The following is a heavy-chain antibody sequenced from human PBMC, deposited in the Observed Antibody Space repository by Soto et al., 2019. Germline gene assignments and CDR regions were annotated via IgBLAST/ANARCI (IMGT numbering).Heavy chain of an antibody. J-gene: IGHJ2*01. Sequence: GGSLRLSCAASRFTFNSYAIHWVRQAPGKGLEWVAVISYDGSNKYYADSVKGRFTISRDNSTKKLYLQMKRLRAEDMVVYYCARGRYCSPGVCYRYFDPWGRGTLVNVSS. V-gene: IGHV3-30-3*01. CDR3: ARGRYCSPGVCYRYFDP. D-gene: IGHD2-8*01. CDR1: RFTFNSYA. CDR2: ISYDGSNK.